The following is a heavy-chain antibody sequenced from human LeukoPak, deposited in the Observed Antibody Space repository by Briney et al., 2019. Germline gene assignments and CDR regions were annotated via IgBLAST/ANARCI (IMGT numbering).Heavy chain of an antibody. J-gene: IGHJ4*02. D-gene: IGHD3-22*01. Sequence: ETLSLTCTVSGGSISSSGYYWAWVRQAPGKGLEWVSAITSGGDHTYYAGSVRGRFSISRDNSKNTLYLQMNGLTAEDTALYFCAKDGLSYDTSAHVHYFDYWGQGTLVAVSS. CDR2: ITSGGDHT. CDR1: GGSISSSGYY. CDR3: AKDGLSYDTSAHVHYFDY. V-gene: IGHV3-23*01.